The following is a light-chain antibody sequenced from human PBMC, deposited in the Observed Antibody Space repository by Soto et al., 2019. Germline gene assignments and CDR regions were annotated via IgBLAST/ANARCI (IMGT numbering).Light chain of an antibody. Sequence: QSALTQPASVSGSPGQSITISCTGTSSDVGGYNYVSWYQQYPGKAPKIIIYEVTNRPSGVSSRFSGSKSGNTASLTISGLQAEDDADYYCSSYTSSSTWVFGGGTKLTVL. CDR2: EVT. J-gene: IGLJ3*02. CDR3: SSYTSSSTWV. CDR1: SSDVGGYNY. V-gene: IGLV2-14*01.